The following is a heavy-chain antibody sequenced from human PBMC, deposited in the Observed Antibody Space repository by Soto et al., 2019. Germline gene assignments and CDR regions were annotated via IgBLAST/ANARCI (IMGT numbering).Heavy chain of an antibody. D-gene: IGHD2-15*01. CDR1: GGSISSSSYY. CDR2: IYYSGST. Sequence: SETLSLTCTVSGGSISSSSYYWGWIRQPPGKGLEWIGSIYYSGSTYYNPSLKSRVTISVDTSKNQFSLKLSSVTAADTAVYYCARIPYCSGGACYAYYYYYMDVWGKGTTVTVSS. J-gene: IGHJ6*03. CDR3: ARIPYCSGGACYAYYYYYMDV. V-gene: IGHV4-39*01.